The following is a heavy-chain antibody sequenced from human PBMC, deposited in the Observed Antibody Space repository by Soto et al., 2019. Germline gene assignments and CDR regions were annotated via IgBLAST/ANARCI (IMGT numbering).Heavy chain of an antibody. V-gene: IGHV4-30-4*01. J-gene: IGHJ5*02. Sequence: TLSLTCTVSGDSISSGNHYWSGIRQPPGKGLEWIGYIFYSGTAYYNPSLKSRLTISVDTSKNQFSPKSSSVTAADTAVYYCARTDYGTAYFDPWGQGSLVTVSS. CDR3: ARTDYGTAYFDP. CDR2: IFYSGTA. CDR1: GDSISSGNHY. D-gene: IGHD3-10*01.